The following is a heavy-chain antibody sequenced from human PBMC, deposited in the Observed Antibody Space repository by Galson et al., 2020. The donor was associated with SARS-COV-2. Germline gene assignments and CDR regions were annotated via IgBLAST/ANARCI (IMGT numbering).Heavy chain of an antibody. D-gene: IGHD1-26*01. Sequence: SETLSLTCTVSGGSISSYYWSWFRQPPGKGLEWIGYIYYSGNTNYNPSPKSRVTISVDTSKNQFSLELNSVTPADTAVYYCARAPVGRNWFDPWGQGTLVTVSS. V-gene: IGHV4-59*13. CDR3: ARAPVGRNWFDP. J-gene: IGHJ5*02. CDR2: IYYSGNT. CDR1: GGSISSYY.